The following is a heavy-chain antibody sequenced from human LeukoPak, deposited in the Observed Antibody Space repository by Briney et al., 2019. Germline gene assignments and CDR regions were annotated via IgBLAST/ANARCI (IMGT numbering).Heavy chain of an antibody. CDR2: IGGYSGDT. V-gene: IGHV1-18*01. CDR3: ARDVTSSVTHSMGRIFEY. Sequence: ASVKVSCKTSSDTFSVYGMSWVRHAPGQGLEWMGWIGGYSGDTDYAQKFQGRLTLTRETSTSTVYIELRSLTSDDTAVYYCARDVTSSVTHSMGRIFEYWGQGSLVTVSS. D-gene: IGHD4-17*01. CDR1: SDTFSVYG. J-gene: IGHJ4*02.